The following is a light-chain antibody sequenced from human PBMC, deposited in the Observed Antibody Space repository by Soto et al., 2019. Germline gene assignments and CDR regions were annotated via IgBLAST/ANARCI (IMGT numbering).Light chain of an antibody. CDR3: MQGTHLYT. CDR1: QSLVYWDGNTY. J-gene: IGKJ2*01. V-gene: IGKV2-30*01. Sequence: DVVMTQSPLSLPVTLEQPASISCRSSQSLVYWDGNTYLNWFQQRPGQSPRRLIYKVSNRDSGVPDRFSGSGSATDFTLTISRVEAPDVGVYYCMQGTHLYTFGQGTKLEIK. CDR2: KVS.